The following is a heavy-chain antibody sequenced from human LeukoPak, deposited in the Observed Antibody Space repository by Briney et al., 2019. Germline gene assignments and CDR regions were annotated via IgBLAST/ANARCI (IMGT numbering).Heavy chain of an antibody. CDR3: ARDLQYYYGSGSYYTTNWFDP. CDR2: TYYRSKWYN. V-gene: IGHV6-1*01. J-gene: IGHJ5*02. Sequence: SQTLSLTCAISGDSVSSNSAAWNWIRQSPSRGLEWLGRTYYRSKWYNDYAVSVKSRITINPDTSKNQFSLKLSSVTAADTAVYYCARDLQYYYGSGSYYTTNWFDPWGQGTLVTVSS. CDR1: GDSVSSNSAA. D-gene: IGHD3-10*01.